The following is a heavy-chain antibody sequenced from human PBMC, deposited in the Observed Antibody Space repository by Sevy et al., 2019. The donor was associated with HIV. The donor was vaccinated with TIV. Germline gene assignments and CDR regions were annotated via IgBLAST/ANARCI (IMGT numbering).Heavy chain of an antibody. J-gene: IGHJ4*02. CDR3: AKDRWRQQLVRQPYYFDY. CDR1: GFTFSSYA. CDR2: ISGSGGST. V-gene: IGHV3-23*01. Sequence: GGSLRLSCAASGFTFSSYAMSWVRQAPGKGLEWVSAISGSGGSTYYADSVKGRFTISRDNSKNTLYLQMNSLRAEDMAVYYCAKDRWRQQLVRQPYYFDYWGQGTLVTVSS. D-gene: IGHD6-13*01.